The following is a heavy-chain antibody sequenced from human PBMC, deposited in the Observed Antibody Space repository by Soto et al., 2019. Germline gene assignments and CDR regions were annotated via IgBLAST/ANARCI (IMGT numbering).Heavy chain of an antibody. Sequence: GASVKVSCKASGYTFTSYGISWVRQAPGQGLEWMGWISAYNGNTNYAQKLQGRVTMTTDTSTSTAYTELRSLRSDDTAVYYCARSKSNYPSLGFEYWGQGTLVTVSS. J-gene: IGHJ4*02. V-gene: IGHV1-18*01. CDR3: ARSKSNYPSLGFEY. CDR2: ISAYNGNT. D-gene: IGHD4-4*01. CDR1: GYTFTSYG.